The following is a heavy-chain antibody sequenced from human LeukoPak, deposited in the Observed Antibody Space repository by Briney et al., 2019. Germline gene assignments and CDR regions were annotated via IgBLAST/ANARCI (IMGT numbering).Heavy chain of an antibody. J-gene: IGHJ6*02. Sequence: SETLSLTCTVSGGSISSYYWSWISQHPGKGIEWLGYIYNSGYTYYNPSLNSRLAISVDTSKNQFSLKLTSVTVADTAVYYCARLTQGWVCSSTGCSSDVWGQGTTVTVSS. CDR3: ARLTQGWVCSSTGCSSDV. D-gene: IGHD2-2*01. V-gene: IGHV4-30-4*01. CDR2: IYNSGYT. CDR1: GGSISSYY.